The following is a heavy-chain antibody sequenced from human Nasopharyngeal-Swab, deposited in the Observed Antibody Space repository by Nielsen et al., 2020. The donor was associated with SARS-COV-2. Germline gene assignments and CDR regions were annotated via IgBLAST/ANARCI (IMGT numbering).Heavy chain of an antibody. D-gene: IGHD6-13*01. CDR3: ARDGSSSYDY. Sequence: SLEISCAASGFTFDDYAMHWVRQAPGKGLEWVSGISWNSGSIGYADSVKGRFTISRDNSKNTLYLQMNSLRAEDTAVYYCARDGSSSYDYWGQGTLVTVSS. V-gene: IGHV3-9*01. CDR2: ISWNSGSI. J-gene: IGHJ4*02. CDR1: GFTFDDYA.